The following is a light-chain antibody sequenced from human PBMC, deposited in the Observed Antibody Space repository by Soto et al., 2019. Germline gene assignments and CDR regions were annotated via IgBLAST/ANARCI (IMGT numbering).Light chain of an antibody. CDR2: DTS. V-gene: IGKV3-15*01. CDR3: QPYNIWRSIP. J-gene: IGKJ5*01. Sequence: QSLAAVSVSPGERVTLSCRASQSVRNKVAWYQQKPGQTPRVIIYDTSTRAADIPARFSGSGYGTYFTLTISSLQSEDFAVYYCQPYNIWRSIPFAPRTRLAIK. CDR1: QSVRNK.